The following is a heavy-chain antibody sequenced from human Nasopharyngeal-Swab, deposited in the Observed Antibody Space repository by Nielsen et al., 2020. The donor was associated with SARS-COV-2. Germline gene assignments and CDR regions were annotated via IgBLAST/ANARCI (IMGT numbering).Heavy chain of an antibody. D-gene: IGHD4-23*01. V-gene: IGHV3-23*01. CDR2: ISGSGGST. Sequence: GESLKISCTGSGFIFRDFAMSWVRQAPGKGLEWVSDISGSGGSTYYAESVKGRFTISRDNSKNTLYLQMSSLRAEDTAIYYCAKDLGVESPLWFDYWGQGTLLTVSS. CDR1: GFIFRDFA. CDR3: AKDLGVESPLWFDY. J-gene: IGHJ4*02.